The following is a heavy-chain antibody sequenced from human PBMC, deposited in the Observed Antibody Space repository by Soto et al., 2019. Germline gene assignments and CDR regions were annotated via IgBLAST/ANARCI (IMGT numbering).Heavy chain of an antibody. Sequence: EVQLVESGGGLVQPGGSLRLSCAASGFTFSSYDVHWVRQATGKGLKWVSGIGTAGDTYYAGSVKGRFTISRENAKNSSYLQLSIRRAGDAAVYYCARGALEFDPWGEGALVAVSS. CDR3: ARGALEFDP. D-gene: IGHD6-6*01. CDR2: IGTAGDT. V-gene: IGHV3-13*04. J-gene: IGHJ5*02. CDR1: GFTFSSYD.